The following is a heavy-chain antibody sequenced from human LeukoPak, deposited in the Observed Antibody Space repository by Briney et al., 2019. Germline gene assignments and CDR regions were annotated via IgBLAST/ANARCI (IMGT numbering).Heavy chain of an antibody. CDR2: ISGSGGST. Sequence: GGSLRLSCAASGFTFSSYAMSWVRQAPGKGLEWVSAISGSGGSTYYADSVKGRFTISRDNSKNPLYLQMNSLGAEDTALYYCAKVRWRGRSSSGKSGSDYWGQGTLVTVSS. J-gene: IGHJ4*02. D-gene: IGHD6-6*01. CDR3: AKVRWRGRSSSGKSGSDY. CDR1: GFTFSSYA. V-gene: IGHV3-23*01.